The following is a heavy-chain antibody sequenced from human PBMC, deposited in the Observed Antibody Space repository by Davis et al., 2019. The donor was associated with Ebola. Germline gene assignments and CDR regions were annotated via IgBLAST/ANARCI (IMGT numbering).Heavy chain of an antibody. D-gene: IGHD3-10*01. J-gene: IGHJ3*02. CDR3: ARTITSLDPNDAFDI. CDR1: GFTFSSYW. V-gene: IGHV3-74*01. Sequence: GESLKISCAASGFTFSSYWMHWVRQAPGKGLVWVSRINSDGSSTSYADSVKGRFTISRDNAKNTLYLQMNSLRAEDTAVYYCARTITSLDPNDAFDIWGQGTMVTVSS. CDR2: INSDGSST.